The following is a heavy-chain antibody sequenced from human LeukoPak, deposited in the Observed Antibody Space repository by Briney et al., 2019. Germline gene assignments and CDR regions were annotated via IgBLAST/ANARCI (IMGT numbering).Heavy chain of an antibody. CDR3: ARGRFQRRFMATPFDP. CDR1: GGSFNDYY. CDR2: INHSGSS. V-gene: IGHV4-34*01. Sequence: SENLSLTCAVYGGSFNDYYWSWIRQTPGKGLEWIGEINHSGSSNYNPSLKSRLNISVDMSKKQISLRLASVTAADTAVYYCARGRFQRRFMATPFDPWGQGTLVTVSS. D-gene: IGHD4-23*01. J-gene: IGHJ5*02.